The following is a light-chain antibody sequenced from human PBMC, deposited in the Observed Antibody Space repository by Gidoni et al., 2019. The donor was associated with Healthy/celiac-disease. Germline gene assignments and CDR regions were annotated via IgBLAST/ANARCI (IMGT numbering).Light chain of an antibody. CDR1: KLGDKY. V-gene: IGLV3-1*01. Sequence: SYELTQPPSVSVSPGQTASITCSGDKLGDKYACWYQQNPGQSPVLVIYQDSTRPSGIPERFSGSNSGNTATLTISGTQAMDEADYYCQAWDSSTAHVVFGGGTKLTVL. CDR3: QAWDSSTAHVV. CDR2: QDS. J-gene: IGLJ2*01.